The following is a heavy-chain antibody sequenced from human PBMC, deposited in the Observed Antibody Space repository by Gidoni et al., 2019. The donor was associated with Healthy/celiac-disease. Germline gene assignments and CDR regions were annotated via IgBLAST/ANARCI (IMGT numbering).Heavy chain of an antibody. CDR3: ARVAVAGTEGYGMDV. CDR2: IYYSGST. CDR1: GGSISSYY. D-gene: IGHD6-19*01. V-gene: IGHV4-59*01. Sequence: QVQLQESGPGLVKPSETLSLTCTVSGGSISSYYWSWIRQPPGKGLEWIGYIYYSGSTNYNPSLKSRVTISVDTSKNQFSLKLSSVTAADTAVYYCARVAVAGTEGYGMDVWGQGTTVTVSS. J-gene: IGHJ6*02.